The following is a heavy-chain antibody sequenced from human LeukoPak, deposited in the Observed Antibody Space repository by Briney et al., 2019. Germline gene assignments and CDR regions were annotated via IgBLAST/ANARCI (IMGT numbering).Heavy chain of an antibody. CDR3: AKISSSAESNFDY. J-gene: IGHJ4*02. D-gene: IGHD6-25*01. V-gene: IGHV3-33*06. CDR2: IWPDGSKK. Sequence: GRSLRLSCAASGFTFSTYAMHWVRQTPGKGLEWVAFIWPDGSKKYYADSVKGRFAISRENSKNTVYLQMNDLRPEDTALYFCAKISSSAESNFDYWGQGTLLTVSS. CDR1: GFTFSTYA.